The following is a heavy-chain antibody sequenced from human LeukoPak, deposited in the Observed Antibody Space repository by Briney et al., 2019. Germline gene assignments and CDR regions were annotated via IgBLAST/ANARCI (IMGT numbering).Heavy chain of an antibody. CDR2: IYYSGST. J-gene: IGHJ4*02. CDR3: ARVVTVTGFYYFDH. Sequence: PSETLSLTCTVSGGSISSGGYYWSWIRQHPGKGLEWIGYIYYSGSTYYNPSLKSRVTISVDTSKNQFSLKLSSVTAADTAVYYCARVVTVTGFYYFDHWGQGTLVTVSS. CDR1: GGSISSGGYY. D-gene: IGHD4-17*01. V-gene: IGHV4-31*03.